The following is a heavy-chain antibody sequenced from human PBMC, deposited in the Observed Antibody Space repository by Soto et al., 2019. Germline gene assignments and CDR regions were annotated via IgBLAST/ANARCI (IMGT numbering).Heavy chain of an antibody. J-gene: IGHJ2*01. CDR1: GYTFTGYY. Sequence: SCKASGYTFTGYYMHWVRQAPGQGLEWMGIINPSGGSTSYAQKFQGRVTMTRDTSTSTVYMELSSLRSEDTAVYYCSRGPYCGGDCSYFDLWGRGTLVTVSS. V-gene: IGHV1-46*01. D-gene: IGHD2-21*02. CDR2: INPSGGST. CDR3: SRGPYCGGDCSYFDL.